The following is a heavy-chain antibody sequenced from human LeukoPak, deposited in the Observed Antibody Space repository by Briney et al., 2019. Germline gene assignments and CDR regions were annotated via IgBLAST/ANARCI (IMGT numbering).Heavy chain of an antibody. D-gene: IGHD5-18*01. CDR1: GFTFSSYG. CDR2: ISGSGGST. Sequence: GGTLRLSCAASGFTFSSYGMSWVRQAPGKGLEWVSAISGSGGSTYYADSVKGRFTISRDNSKNTLYLQMNSLRAEDTAVYYRAKDLGEYSYGTIDYWGQGTLVTVSS. J-gene: IGHJ4*02. V-gene: IGHV3-23*01. CDR3: AKDLGEYSYGTIDY.